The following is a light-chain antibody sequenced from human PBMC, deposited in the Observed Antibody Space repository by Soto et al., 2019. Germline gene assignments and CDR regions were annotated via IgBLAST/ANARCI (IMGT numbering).Light chain of an antibody. V-gene: IGKV4-1*01. CDR3: HQYYSLPWT. Sequence: DIVMTQSPDSLAVALGERATINCKSSQSVLYSSSDKNFLTWYQQKPGQPPKLLIYLASTRESGVPDRFSGSGSGTDFTLTISSLQAEDVAVYYCHQYYSLPWTFGQGTKVEI. J-gene: IGKJ1*01. CDR1: QSVLYSSSDKNF. CDR2: LAS.